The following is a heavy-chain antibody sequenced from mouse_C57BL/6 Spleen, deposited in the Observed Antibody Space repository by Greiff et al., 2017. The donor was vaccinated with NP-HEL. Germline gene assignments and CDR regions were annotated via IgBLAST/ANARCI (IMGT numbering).Heavy chain of an antibody. J-gene: IGHJ4*01. CDR1: GYTFTSYW. V-gene: IGHV1-64*01. Sequence: QVQLQQPGAELVKPGASVKLSCKASGYTFTSYWMYWVKQRPGQGLEWIGMIHPNSGSTNYNEKFKSKATLTVDKSSSTAYMQLSSLTSEDSAVYYCARAGLRGYAMDYWGQGTSVTVSS. D-gene: IGHD2-4*01. CDR3: ARAGLRGYAMDY. CDR2: IHPNSGST.